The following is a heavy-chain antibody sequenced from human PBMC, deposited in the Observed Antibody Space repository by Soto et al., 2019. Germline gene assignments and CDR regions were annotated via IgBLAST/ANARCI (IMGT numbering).Heavy chain of an antibody. CDR1: GDSISRYS. D-gene: IGHD1-26*01. V-gene: IGHV4-4*07. CDR3: ARESGEKWSYEAY. CDR2: VYPSGHT. J-gene: IGHJ4*02. Sequence: ETLSLSCAVSGDSISRYSGNWIRQTSGRGLEWIGLVYPSGHTQYRSSFETRVTVSVDMSTNQFFLELRSVTAADTAVYYCARESGEKWSYEAYWGQGTQVTVYS.